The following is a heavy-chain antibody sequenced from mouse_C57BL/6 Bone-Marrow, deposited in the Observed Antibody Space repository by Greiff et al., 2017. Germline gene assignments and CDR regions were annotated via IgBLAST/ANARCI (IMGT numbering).Heavy chain of an antibody. CDR2: IFPGSGST. CDR1: GYTFTGYW. CDR3: AREGYYYGSSLFAY. V-gene: IGHV1-9*01. Sequence: VQLQQSGAELMKPGASVKLSCKATGYTFTGYWIAWVKQRPGHGLEWIGEIFPGSGSTNYNEKFKGKATFTADTSSNTAYMQLSSLTTEDSAIYYCAREGYYYGSSLFAYWGQGTLVTVSA. J-gene: IGHJ3*01. D-gene: IGHD1-1*01.